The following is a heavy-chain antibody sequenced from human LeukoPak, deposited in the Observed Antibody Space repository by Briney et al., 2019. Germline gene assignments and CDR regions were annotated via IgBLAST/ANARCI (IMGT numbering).Heavy chain of an antibody. CDR2: IYSGGST. J-gene: IGHJ6*02. D-gene: IGHD6-13*01. CDR3: ASIDSSSWYDYYYYGMDV. CDR1: GFTVSSNY. V-gene: IGHV3-66*01. Sequence: GGSLRLSCAASGFTVSSNYMSWVRQAPGKGLEWVSVIYSGGSTYYAESVKGRFTISRDNSKNTLYLQMNSLRAEDTAVYYCASIDSSSWYDYYYYGMDVWGQGTTVTVSS.